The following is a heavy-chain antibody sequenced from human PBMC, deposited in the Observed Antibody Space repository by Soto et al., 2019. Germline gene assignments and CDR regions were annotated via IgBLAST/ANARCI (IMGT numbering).Heavy chain of an antibody. J-gene: IGHJ3*02. CDR1: GGFVSSGSYY. CDR3: ARVERGTATTVVDAFDI. D-gene: IGHD1-1*01. V-gene: IGHV4-34*12. Sequence: QVQLQQWGAGLLKPSETLSLTCAVYGGFVSSGSYYWSWIRQPPGKGLEWIGEMIHSGGTHFNPSLNSRGTLAVDRSKSQICMKMSSVTAADTALYYCARVERGTATTVVDAFDICRPGTMITVSS. CDR2: MIHSGGT.